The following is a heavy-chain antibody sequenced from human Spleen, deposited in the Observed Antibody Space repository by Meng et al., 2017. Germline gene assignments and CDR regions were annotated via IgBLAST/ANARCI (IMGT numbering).Heavy chain of an antibody. CDR3: ARASSENYFGSDY. J-gene: IGHJ4*02. CDR1: GYTFTGYY. V-gene: IGHV1-2*02. D-gene: IGHD1-7*01. CDR2: INPNSGDT. Sequence: ASVKVSCKASGYTFTGYYIHWVRQAPGQGLEWMGWINPNSGDTNYAQKFQGRVTMTRDTSISTAYMELSRLRSDDTAMYYCARASSENYFGSDYWGQGTLVTVSS.